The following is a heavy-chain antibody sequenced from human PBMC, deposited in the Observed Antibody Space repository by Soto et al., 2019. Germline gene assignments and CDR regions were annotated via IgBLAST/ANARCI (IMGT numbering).Heavy chain of an antibody. D-gene: IGHD3-9*01. CDR1: GFTFDDYT. Sequence: GGSLRLSCAACGFTFDDYTMHWVRQAPGKGLEWVSLISWDGGSTYYADSVKGRFTISRDNSKNSLYLQMNSLRTEDTALYYCAKDTGYFDWSFDYWGQGTLVTVSS. CDR3: AKDTGYFDWSFDY. V-gene: IGHV3-43*01. CDR2: ISWDGGST. J-gene: IGHJ4*02.